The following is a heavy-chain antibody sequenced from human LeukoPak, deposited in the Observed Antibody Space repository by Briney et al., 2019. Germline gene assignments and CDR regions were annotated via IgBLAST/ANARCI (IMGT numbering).Heavy chain of an antibody. CDR3: AKDLRKDGIWDIDY. J-gene: IGHJ4*02. V-gene: IGHV3-23*01. Sequence: GGSLRLSCAPSGFTFSTYTMNWVRQAPGKGLEWVSGIYGSGGASFYADSVTGRFTISRDNSQNTVFLQIDSLRDEDTALYYCAKDLRKDGIWDIDYWGQGTLVTVSS. D-gene: IGHD1-14*01. CDR2: IYGSGGAS. CDR1: GFTFSTYT.